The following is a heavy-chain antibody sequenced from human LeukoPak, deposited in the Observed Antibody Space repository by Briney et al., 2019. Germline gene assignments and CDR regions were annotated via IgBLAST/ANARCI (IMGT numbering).Heavy chain of an antibody. CDR1: GFTFSDYY. V-gene: IGHV3-11*06. D-gene: IGHD2-2*01. J-gene: IGHJ4*02. Sequence: GGSLRLSCAASGFTFSDYYMSWIRQAPGKGLEWVSYISSSSSYTNYADSVKGRSTISRDNAKNSLYLQMNSLRAEDTAVYYCARDPQRYCSSTSCYVDWGQGTLVTVSS. CDR3: ARDPQRYCSSTSCYVD. CDR2: ISSSSSYT.